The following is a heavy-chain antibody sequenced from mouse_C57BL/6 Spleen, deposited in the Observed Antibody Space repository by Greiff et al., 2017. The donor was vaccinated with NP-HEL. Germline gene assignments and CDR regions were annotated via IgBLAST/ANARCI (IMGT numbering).Heavy chain of an antibody. CDR3: ARVGVTGDYYAMDY. CDR2: IDPSDSYT. Sequence: QVQLQQPGAELVMPGASVKLSCKASGYTFTSYWMHWVKQRPGQGLEWIGEIDPSDSYTNYNQKFKGKSTLTVDKSSSTAYMQLSSLTSEDSAVYYCARVGVTGDYYAMDYWGQGTSVTVSS. J-gene: IGHJ4*01. V-gene: IGHV1-69*01. D-gene: IGHD2-2*01. CDR1: GYTFTSYW.